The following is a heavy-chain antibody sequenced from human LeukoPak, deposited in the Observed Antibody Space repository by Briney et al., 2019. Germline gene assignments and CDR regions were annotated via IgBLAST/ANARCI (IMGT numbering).Heavy chain of an antibody. CDR2: IIPILGIA. V-gene: IGHV1-69*04. CDR1: GGTFISYA. D-gene: IGHD3-10*01. Sequence: ASVKVSCKASGGTFISYAISWVRQAPGQGLEWMGRIIPILGIANYAQKFQGRVTITADKSTSTAYMELSSLRSEDTAVYYCARDRVQYYGSGSYSHFDYWGQGTLVTVSS. J-gene: IGHJ4*02. CDR3: ARDRVQYYGSGSYSHFDY.